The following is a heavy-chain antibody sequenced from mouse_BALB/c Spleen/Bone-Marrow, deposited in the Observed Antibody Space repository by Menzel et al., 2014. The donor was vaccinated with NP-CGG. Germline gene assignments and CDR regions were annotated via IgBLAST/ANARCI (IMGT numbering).Heavy chain of an antibody. Sequence: QVQLQQSGAELVRPGASVKVSCKASGYTFXSYWINWVKQRPGQGLEWIGNIYPXDSYTNYNQNFKDKATLTVDKSSSTAYMQLSSPTSEDSAVYYCTRQYGNYYAMDYWGQGTSVTVSS. J-gene: IGHJ4*01. CDR3: TRQYGNYYAMDY. CDR1: GYTFXSYW. D-gene: IGHD2-10*02. CDR2: IYPXDSYT. V-gene: IGHV1-69*02.